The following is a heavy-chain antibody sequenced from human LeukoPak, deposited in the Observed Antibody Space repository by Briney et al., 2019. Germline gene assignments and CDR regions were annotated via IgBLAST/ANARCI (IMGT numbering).Heavy chain of an antibody. V-gene: IGHV3-7*01. CDR1: GFTFSSYW. J-gene: IGHJ4*02. CDR2: IKQDESEK. CDR3: ARDSEVSGSSFDY. Sequence: PGGSLRLSCAASGFTFSSYWMSWVRQAPGKRLEWVANIKQDESEKHYVDSVKGRFTISRDNAKNSLFLQMNSRRADDTAVYYCARDSEVSGSSFDYWGQGTLVTVS. D-gene: IGHD3-10*01.